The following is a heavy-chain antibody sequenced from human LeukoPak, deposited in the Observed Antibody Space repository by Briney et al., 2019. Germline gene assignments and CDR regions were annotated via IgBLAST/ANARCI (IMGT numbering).Heavy chain of an antibody. CDR1: GFTFSSYA. CDR2: MSGSADST. CDR3: AKAKGITISSSDF. J-gene: IGHJ4*02. Sequence: PGGSLRLSCAASGFTFSSYAMSWVRQAPGKGLEWVSTMSGSADSTYYADSVKGRFTISRDNSKNTLYLQMNSLRAEDTAVYYCAKAKGITISSSDFWGQGTLVTVSS. V-gene: IGHV3-23*01. D-gene: IGHD3-9*01.